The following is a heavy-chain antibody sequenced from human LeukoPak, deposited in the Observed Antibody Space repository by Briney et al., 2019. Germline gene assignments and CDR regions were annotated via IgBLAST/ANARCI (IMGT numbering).Heavy chain of an antibody. CDR3: ARALHYYDSSGYFDAFDI. CDR2: IIPIFGTA. D-gene: IGHD3-22*01. J-gene: IGHJ3*02. V-gene: IGHV1-69*05. Sequence: SVKVSCKASGGTFSSYAISWVRQAPGQGLEWMGGIIPIFGTANYAQKFQGRVTITTDESTSTAYVELSSLRSEDTAVYYCARALHYYDSSGYFDAFDIWGQGTMVTVSS. CDR1: GGTFSSYA.